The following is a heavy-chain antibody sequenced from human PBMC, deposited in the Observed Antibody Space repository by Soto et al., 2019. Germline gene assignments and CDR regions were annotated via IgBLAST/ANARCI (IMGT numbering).Heavy chain of an antibody. CDR1: GGSISSGGYY. D-gene: IGHD1-1*01. CDR3: ARWPQLDPRFDY. Sequence: SETLSLTCTVSGGSISSGGYYWSWIRQHPGKGLEWIGYIYYSGSTYYNPSLKSRVTISVDTSKNQFSLKLSSVTAADTAVYYCARWPQLDPRFDYWGQGTLVTVSS. CDR2: IYYSGST. V-gene: IGHV4-31*03. J-gene: IGHJ4*02.